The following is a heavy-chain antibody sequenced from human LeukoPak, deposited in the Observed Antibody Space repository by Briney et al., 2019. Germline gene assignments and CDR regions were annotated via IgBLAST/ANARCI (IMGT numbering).Heavy chain of an antibody. V-gene: IGHV3-7*01. CDR3: ARDRGYYVFDY. CDR1: GFTFSNYW. Sequence: GGSLRLSCAASGFTFSNYWMTWVRQAPGKGLEWVAHVKPDGSEKSYVDSVKGRFTISRDNAQNSLYLQMNSLRAEDTAVYYCARDRGYYVFDYWGQGTLVTVSS. J-gene: IGHJ4*02. CDR2: VKPDGSEK. D-gene: IGHD3-22*01.